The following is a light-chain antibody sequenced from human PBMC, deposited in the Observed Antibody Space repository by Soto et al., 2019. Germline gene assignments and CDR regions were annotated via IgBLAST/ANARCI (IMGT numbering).Light chain of an antibody. J-gene: IGKJ4*01. CDR1: QDITNY. CDR2: EAS. V-gene: IGKV1-33*01. Sequence: DIQMAQSPSSLSASVGDRITITCQASQDITNYLNWYQQKPGKAPKVLISEASNLETGVPARFSGSGSGTHFTFSISSLQPEDIATYYCQQYDNLPLTCGGGTKVEIK. CDR3: QQYDNLPLT.